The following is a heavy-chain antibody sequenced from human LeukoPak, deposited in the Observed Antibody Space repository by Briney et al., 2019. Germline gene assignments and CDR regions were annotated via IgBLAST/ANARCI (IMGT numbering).Heavy chain of an antibody. J-gene: IGHJ4*02. CDR2: ISGSGGST. D-gene: IGHD3-3*01. CDR3: AKCGGILLGNDPIDY. Sequence: GGSLRLSCAASGFTFSSYAMSWVRQAPGKGLEWVSAISGSGGSTYYADSVKGRFTISRDNSKNTLYLQMNSLRAEDTAVYYCAKCGGILLGNDPIDYWGQGTLVTVSS. V-gene: IGHV3-23*01. CDR1: GFTFSSYA.